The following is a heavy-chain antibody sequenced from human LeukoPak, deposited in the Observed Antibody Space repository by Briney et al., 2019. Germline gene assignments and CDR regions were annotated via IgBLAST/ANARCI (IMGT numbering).Heavy chain of an antibody. CDR2: IYHSGST. D-gene: IGHD1-14*01. V-gene: IGHV4-59*01. Sequence: PSETLSLTCTVSAGSISSYYWGWVRQTPGMGPEWIGYIYHSGSTKYDPSLKSRVTISVDTSKNQFSLKLSSVTAADTAVYYCARDFPESKGWGLDPWGQGTLVTVSS. CDR3: ARDFPESKGWGLDP. J-gene: IGHJ5*02. CDR1: AGSISSYY.